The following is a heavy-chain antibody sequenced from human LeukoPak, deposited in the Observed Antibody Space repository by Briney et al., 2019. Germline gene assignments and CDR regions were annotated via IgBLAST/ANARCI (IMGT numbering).Heavy chain of an antibody. V-gene: IGHV3-74*03. J-gene: IGHJ4*02. CDR2: INTDESDI. Sequence: PGGSLRLSCAASGFTFSTYWMHWVRQAPGKGLVWVSRINTDESDITYADSVKGRFTISRDNARDTQYLQMNSLRADDTAVYYCARDSPWLPDPYWGQGTLVTVSS. CDR1: GFTFSTYW. D-gene: IGHD5-24*01. CDR3: ARDSPWLPDPY.